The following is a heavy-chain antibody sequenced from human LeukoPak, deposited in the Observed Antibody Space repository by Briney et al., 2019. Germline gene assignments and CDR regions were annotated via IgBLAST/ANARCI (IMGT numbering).Heavy chain of an antibody. CDR3: ASTGDSSSLPLGY. V-gene: IGHV4-4*07. J-gene: IGHJ4*02. D-gene: IGHD3-22*01. Sequence: SETLSLTCAVSGGSISSYYWSWIRQPAGKGLEWIGRIYTSGSTNYNPSLKSRVTMSVDTSKNQFSLKLSSVTAADTAVYHCASTGDSSSLPLGYWGQGTLVTVSS. CDR1: GGSISSYY. CDR2: IYTSGST.